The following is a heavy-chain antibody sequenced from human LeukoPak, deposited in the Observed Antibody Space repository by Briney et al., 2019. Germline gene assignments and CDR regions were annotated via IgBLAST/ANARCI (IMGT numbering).Heavy chain of an antibody. CDR2: IRSKAYGGTT. Sequence: GGSLRLSCTASGFTFGDYAMSWVRQAPGKGLEWVGLIRSKAYGGTTEYAASVEGRFTISRDDSKSIAYLQMNSLKTEDTAVYYCTRDGYNLPIDYWGQGTLVTVSS. CDR1: GFTFGDYA. J-gene: IGHJ4*02. CDR3: TRDGYNLPIDY. V-gene: IGHV3-49*04. D-gene: IGHD5-24*01.